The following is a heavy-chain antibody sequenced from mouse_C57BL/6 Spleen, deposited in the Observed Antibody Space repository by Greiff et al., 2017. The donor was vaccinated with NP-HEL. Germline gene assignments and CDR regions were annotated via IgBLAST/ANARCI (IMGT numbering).Heavy chain of an antibody. Sequence: VKLQQPGAELVKPGASVKLSCKASGYTFTSYWMHWVKQRPGQGLEWIGMIHPNSGSTNYNEKFKSKATLTVDKSSSTAYMQLSSLTSEDSAVYYCARAIYYYGSSFYYAMDYWGQGTSVTVSS. J-gene: IGHJ4*01. CDR2: IHPNSGST. CDR3: ARAIYYYGSSFYYAMDY. V-gene: IGHV1-64*01. D-gene: IGHD1-1*01. CDR1: GYTFTSYW.